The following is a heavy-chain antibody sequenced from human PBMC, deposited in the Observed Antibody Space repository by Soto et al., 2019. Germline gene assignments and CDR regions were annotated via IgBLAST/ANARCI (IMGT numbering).Heavy chain of an antibody. V-gene: IGHV3-30*18. CDR1: GFTFSSYG. CDR3: AKGSGSYYKIGEAFDI. Sequence: GGSLRLSCAASGFTFSSYGMHWVRQAPGKGLEWVAVISYDGSNKYYADSVKGRFTISRDNSKNTLYLQMNSLSAEDTAVYYCAKGSGSYYKIGEAFDIWGQGTMVTVSS. CDR2: ISYDGSNK. J-gene: IGHJ3*02. D-gene: IGHD1-26*01.